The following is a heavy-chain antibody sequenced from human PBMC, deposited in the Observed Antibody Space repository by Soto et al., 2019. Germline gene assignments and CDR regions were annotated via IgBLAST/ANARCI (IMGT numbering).Heavy chain of an antibody. Sequence: QLQLVQSGAEVKKPGASVKVSCKASGYTFTGYYMHWVRQAPGQGLEWMGWINPNSGGTNYAQKFQGWVTMTRDTYIRTAYMELSRLRSDDTAVYYWARGGTTGTNYYYGMDVWGQGTTVTVSS. D-gene: IGHD1-1*01. CDR2: INPNSGGT. J-gene: IGHJ6*02. V-gene: IGHV1-2*04. CDR1: GYTFTGYY. CDR3: ARGGTTGTNYYYGMDV.